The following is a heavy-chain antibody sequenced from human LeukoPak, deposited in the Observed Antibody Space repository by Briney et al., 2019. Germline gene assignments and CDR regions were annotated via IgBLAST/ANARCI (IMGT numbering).Heavy chain of an antibody. CDR1: GFTFSSYS. CDR3: ARERKAARYYYYYYYMDV. Sequence: GGSLRLSCAASGFTFSSYSMNWVRQAPGKGLEWVSGINWNGGSTGYADSVKGRFTISRDNAKNSLYLQMNSLRAEDTALYYCARERKAARYYYYYYYMDVWGKGTTVTVSS. CDR2: INWNGGST. D-gene: IGHD6-13*01. V-gene: IGHV3-20*04. J-gene: IGHJ6*03.